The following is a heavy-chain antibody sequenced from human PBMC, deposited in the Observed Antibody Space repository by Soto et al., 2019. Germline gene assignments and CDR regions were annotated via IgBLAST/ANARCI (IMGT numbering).Heavy chain of an antibody. D-gene: IGHD4-17*01. CDR1: GFTFSSYA. V-gene: IGHV3-23*01. CDR3: AKALYGDRYYYYYYMDV. J-gene: IGHJ6*03. CDR2: ISGSGGST. Sequence: GGSLRLSCAASGFTFSSYAMSWVRQAPGKGLEWVSAISGSGGSTYYADSVKGRFTISRDNSKNTLYLQMNSLRAEDTAVYYCAKALYGDRYYYYYYMDVWGKGTTVTVSS.